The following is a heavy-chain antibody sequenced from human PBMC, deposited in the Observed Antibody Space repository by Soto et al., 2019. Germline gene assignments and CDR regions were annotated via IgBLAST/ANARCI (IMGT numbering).Heavy chain of an antibody. CDR2: ISYDGSNK. CDR3: AKDLGWELPQDV. Sequence: GGSLRLSCAASGFTFSSYGMHWVRQAPGKGLEWVAVISYDGSNKYYADSVKGRFTISRDNSKNTLYLQMNSLRAEDTAVYYCAKDLGWELPQDVWGQGTTVTVSS. V-gene: IGHV3-30*18. J-gene: IGHJ6*02. CDR1: GFTFSSYG. D-gene: IGHD2-15*01.